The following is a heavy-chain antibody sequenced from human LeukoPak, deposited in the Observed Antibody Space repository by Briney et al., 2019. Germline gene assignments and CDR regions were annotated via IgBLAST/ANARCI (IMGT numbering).Heavy chain of an antibody. CDR3: ARTARSGDI. D-gene: IGHD1-1*01. Sequence: GGSLRLSCAASGFIFSEFYMSWVRQSPGKGLEWISYISGSGHDINYVDSVKGRFTVSRDNAKNSLYLQVNSLSADDTAIYYCARTARSGDIRGQGTLVTVSS. V-gene: IGHV3-11*01. J-gene: IGHJ4*02. CDR1: GFIFSEFY. CDR2: ISGSGHDI.